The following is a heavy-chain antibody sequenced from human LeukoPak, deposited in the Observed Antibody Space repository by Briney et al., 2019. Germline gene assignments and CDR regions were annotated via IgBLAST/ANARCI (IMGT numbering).Heavy chain of an antibody. Sequence: GGSLRLSCAASGFTFSSYVMRWVRQAPGKGLECGAGISGRGGSPYEKASVKGRFTISKDNSKNTLYLQMNSLRAEDTAVYYCAKVLVLAFDIWGQGTMVTVSS. V-gene: IGHV3-23*01. J-gene: IGHJ3*02. CDR2: ISGRGGSP. CDR3: AKVLVLAFDI. CDR1: GFTFSSYV. D-gene: IGHD6-13*01.